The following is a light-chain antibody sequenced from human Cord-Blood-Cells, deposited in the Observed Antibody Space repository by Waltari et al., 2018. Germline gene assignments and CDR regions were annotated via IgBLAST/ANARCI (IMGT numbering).Light chain of an antibody. V-gene: IGKV3-11*01. CDR1: QSVSSY. J-gene: IGKJ4*01. Sequence: EIVFTQSPATLSLSPGERATLPCRATQSVSSYLAWYQQKPGQAPRLLIYDASNRATGIPARFSGSGSGTDFTLTISSLEPEDFAVYYCQQRSNWPPVTFGGGTKVEIK. CDR2: DAS. CDR3: QQRSNWPPVT.